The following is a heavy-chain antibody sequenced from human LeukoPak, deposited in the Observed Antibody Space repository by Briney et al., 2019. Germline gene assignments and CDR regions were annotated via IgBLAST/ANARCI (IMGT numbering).Heavy chain of an antibody. V-gene: IGHV4-30-2*01. CDR2: IYHSGST. CDR1: GGSISSGGYS. CDR3: AGWGGGGSYKNNWFDP. D-gene: IGHD3-16*01. J-gene: IGHJ5*02. Sequence: KPSETLSLTCAVSGGSISSGGYSWSWIRQPPGKGLEWIGYIYHSGSTYYNPSLKSRVTISVDRSKNQFSLKLSSVTAADTAVYYWAGWGGGGSYKNNWFDPWGQGTLVTVPS.